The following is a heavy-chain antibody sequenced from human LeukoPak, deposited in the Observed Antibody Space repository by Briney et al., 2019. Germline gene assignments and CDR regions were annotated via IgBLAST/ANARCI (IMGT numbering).Heavy chain of an antibody. V-gene: IGHV4-4*09. Sequence: PSETLSLTCTVSGGSISSYFWSWIRQPPGKELERIGYIYSSGSTSYNPSLKSRVTISVDTSKNQFSLKLTSVTAADTAVYYCARGGSRVFDFWGQGTLVTVSS. D-gene: IGHD2-2*01. J-gene: IGHJ4*02. CDR1: GGSISSYF. CDR2: IYSSGST. CDR3: ARGGSRVFDF.